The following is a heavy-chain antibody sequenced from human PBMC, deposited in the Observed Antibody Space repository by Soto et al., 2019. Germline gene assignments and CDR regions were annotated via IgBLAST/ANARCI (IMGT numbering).Heavy chain of an antibody. CDR3: ARVGGINWFDP. D-gene: IGHD1-20*01. V-gene: IGHV4-31*03. CDR2: IYYSGST. J-gene: IGHJ5*02. CDR1: GGSISSGGYY. Sequence: QVQLQESGPGLVKPSQTLSLTCTVSGGSISSGGYYWSWIRKHPRKGLERIGYIYYSGSTYYNPSLKIRVTISVDTSKNQFSLKLSSVTAAATAVYYCARVGGINWFDPWGQGTLVTVSS.